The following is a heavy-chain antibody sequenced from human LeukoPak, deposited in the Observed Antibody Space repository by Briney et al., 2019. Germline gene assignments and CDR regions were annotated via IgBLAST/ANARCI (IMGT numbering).Heavy chain of an antibody. Sequence: PGGSLRLSCAASGFTVSSNYMSWVRQAPGKGLEWVANIKQDGSEIYYMDSVKGRFTISRDNAKNSLYLQMNSLRAEDTAVYYCARDKIMGPTIFDYWGQGTLVTVSS. CDR3: ARDKIMGPTIFDY. CDR2: IKQDGSEI. D-gene: IGHD1-26*01. CDR1: GFTVSSNY. V-gene: IGHV3-7*03. J-gene: IGHJ4*02.